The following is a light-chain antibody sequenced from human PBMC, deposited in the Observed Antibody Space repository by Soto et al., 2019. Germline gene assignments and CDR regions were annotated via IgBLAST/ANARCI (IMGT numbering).Light chain of an antibody. CDR1: SSNIGSNT. CDR2: SNN. J-gene: IGLJ1*01. Sequence: QSELTQPPSASGTPGQRVTISCSGSSSNIGSNTVNWYQQLPGTAPKLLIYSNNQRPSGVPDRFSGSKSGNSASLAISGLQSEDEADYYCAAWDDSLNGPFYVFGTGTKVTVL. CDR3: AAWDDSLNGPFYV. V-gene: IGLV1-44*01.